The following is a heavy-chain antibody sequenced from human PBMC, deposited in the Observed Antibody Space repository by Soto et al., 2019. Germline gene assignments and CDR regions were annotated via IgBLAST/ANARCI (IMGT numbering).Heavy chain of an antibody. CDR3: AKVARDGTPRQYYYDSSGYYPDY. V-gene: IGHV3-30*18. Sequence: PGGSLRLSCAASGFRFNNYDMHWVRQAPGEGLEWVAVMSYDESNEYYADSLKGRFTISRDNSKNTLYLQMNSLRAEDTAVYYCAKVARDGTPRQYYYDSSGYYPDYWXQGTLVTAPQ. CDR2: MSYDESNE. J-gene: IGHJ4*02. D-gene: IGHD3-22*01. CDR1: GFRFNNYD.